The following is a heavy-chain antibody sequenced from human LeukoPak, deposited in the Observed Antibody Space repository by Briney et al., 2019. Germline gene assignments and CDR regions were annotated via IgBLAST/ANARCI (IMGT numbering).Heavy chain of an antibody. J-gene: IGHJ4*02. D-gene: IGHD2-15*01. CDR3: ARRGVSTKLGYCSGGSCVGFDY. V-gene: IGHV5-10-1*01. Sequence: GESLKISCKGSGYSFTSYWISWVRQMPGKGLEWMGRIDPSDSYTNYSPSFQGHVTISADKSISTAYLQWSSLKASDTAMYYCARRGVSTKLGYCSGGSCVGFDYWGQGTLVTVSS. CDR2: IDPSDSYT. CDR1: GYSFTSYW.